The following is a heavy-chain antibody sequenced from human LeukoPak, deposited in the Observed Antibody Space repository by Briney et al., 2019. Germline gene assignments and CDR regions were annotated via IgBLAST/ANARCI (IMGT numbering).Heavy chain of an antibody. V-gene: IGHV1-46*01. D-gene: IGHD3-10*01. CDR1: GYTFTSYY. J-gene: IGHJ5*02. CDR2: INPSGGST. Sequence: ASVKVSCKASGYTFTSYYMQWVRQAPGQGLEWMGIINPSGGSTSYAQKFQGRVTMTRDTYTSTVYMELSCLRYEDTAVYDCARDKVRGVIIKAGWFDPWGQGTLVTVSS. CDR3: ARDKVRGVIIKAGWFDP.